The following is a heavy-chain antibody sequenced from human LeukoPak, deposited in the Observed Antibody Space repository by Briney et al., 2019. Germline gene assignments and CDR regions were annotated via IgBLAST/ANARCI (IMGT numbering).Heavy chain of an antibody. J-gene: IGHJ4*02. CDR3: ARRYNWNYALDY. D-gene: IGHD1-7*01. CDR1: GGSISSYY. CDR2: VYTSGST. V-gene: IGHV4-4*09. Sequence: SETLSLTCTVSGGSISSYYWNWIRQPPGKGLEWIGYVYTSGSTNYNPSLTSRVTISVDASKNQFSLKLSSVTAADTAVYYCARRYNWNYALDYWGQGTLVTVSS.